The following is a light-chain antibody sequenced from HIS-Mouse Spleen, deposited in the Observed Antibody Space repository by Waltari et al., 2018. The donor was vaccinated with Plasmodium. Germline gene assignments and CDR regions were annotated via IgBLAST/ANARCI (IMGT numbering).Light chain of an antibody. V-gene: IGKV3-15*01. CDR1: QSVSSN. J-gene: IGKJ3*01. Sequence: EIVMTQSPATLSVSPGDSATLSCSASQSVSSNLARYQQKPGQAPRLLIYGASTRATGIPARFSGSGSGTEFTLTISSLQSEDFAVYYCQQYNNWSFTFGPGTKVDIK. CDR3: QQYNNWSFT. CDR2: GAS.